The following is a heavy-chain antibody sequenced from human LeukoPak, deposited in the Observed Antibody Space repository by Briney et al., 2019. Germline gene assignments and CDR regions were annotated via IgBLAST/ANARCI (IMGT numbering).Heavy chain of an antibody. CDR1: GFTFGSYS. D-gene: IGHD1-26*01. J-gene: IGHJ4*02. CDR3: ARAGSGSYYTIFDY. V-gene: IGHV3-21*01. CDR2: ITSSSTYI. Sequence: PWGSLRLSCAASGFTFGSYSMHWVRQAPGKGLEWASSITSSSTYIYYADSVKGRFTISRDNAKNSLYLQVDSLRAEDTAVYFCARAGSGSYYTIFDYWGQGTLVTVSS.